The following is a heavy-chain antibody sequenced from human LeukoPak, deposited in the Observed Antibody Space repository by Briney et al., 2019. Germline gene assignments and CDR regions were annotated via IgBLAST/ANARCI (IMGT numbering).Heavy chain of an antibody. CDR3: ARDQAAAGKPYYYYYMDV. CDR1: GFTFSSYW. D-gene: IGHD6-13*01. J-gene: IGHJ6*03. Sequence: GGPLRLSCAASGFTFSSYWMSWVRQAPGKGLEWVANIKQDGSEKSYVDSVKGRFTISRDNAKNSLYLQMNSLRAEDTAVYYCARDQAAAGKPYYYYYMDVWGKGTTVTVSS. V-gene: IGHV3-7*01. CDR2: IKQDGSEK.